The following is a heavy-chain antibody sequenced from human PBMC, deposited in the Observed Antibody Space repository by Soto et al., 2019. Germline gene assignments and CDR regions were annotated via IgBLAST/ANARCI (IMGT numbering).Heavy chain of an antibody. D-gene: IGHD5-12*01. CDR2: IWYDGSNK. Sequence: QVQLVESGGGVVQPGRSLRLSCAASGFTFSNYGMHWVRQAPGKGLEWVAIIWYDGSNKYYADSVKGRFTISRDNSKNTLYLQMNSLRAEDTAVYYCARDPVRGLPFPPDYWVQGTLVTVSS. CDR3: ARDPVRGLPFPPDY. CDR1: GFTFSNYG. J-gene: IGHJ4*02. V-gene: IGHV3-33*01.